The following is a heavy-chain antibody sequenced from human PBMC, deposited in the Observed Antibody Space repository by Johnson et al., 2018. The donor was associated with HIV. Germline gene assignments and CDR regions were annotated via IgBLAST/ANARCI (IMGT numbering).Heavy chain of an antibody. D-gene: IGHD6-19*01. J-gene: IGHJ3*01. CDR3: ARVALTVAGIAFDTLDV. CDR1: GFTVRSNY. Sequence: VQLVESGGGLIQPGGSLRLSCEASGFTVRSNYISWVRQAPGKGLEWVSRINNNASSVYYADSVKGRFTISRDNAKNTVYLQMNSLRAEDTAVYYCARVALTVAGIAFDTLDVWGQGTMVIVSS. CDR2: INNNASSV. V-gene: IGHV3-53*01.